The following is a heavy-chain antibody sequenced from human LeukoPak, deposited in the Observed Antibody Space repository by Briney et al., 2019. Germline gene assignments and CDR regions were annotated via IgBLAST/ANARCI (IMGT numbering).Heavy chain of an antibody. Sequence: SETLSLTCAVYGGSFSGYYWSWIRQPPGKGLEWIGEINHSGSTNYNPSLKSRVTISVDTSKNQFSLKLSSVTAADTAVYHCARGTHYGSGFDPWGRGTLVTVSS. CDR2: INHSGST. D-gene: IGHD3-10*01. J-gene: IGHJ5*02. V-gene: IGHV4-34*01. CDR3: ARGTHYGSGFDP. CDR1: GGSFSGYY.